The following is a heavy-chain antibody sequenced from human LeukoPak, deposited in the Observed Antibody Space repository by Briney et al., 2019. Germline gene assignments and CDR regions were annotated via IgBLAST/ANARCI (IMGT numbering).Heavy chain of an antibody. CDR3: ARADVRQFDY. CDR1: GGSFSGYY. J-gene: IGHJ4*02. Sequence: KPSETLSLTCAVYGGSFSGYYWSWIRQPPGKGLEWIGEINHSGSTNYNPSLKSRVTISVDTSKNQFSLKLSSVTAADTAVYYCARADVRQFDYWGQGTLVTVSS. CDR2: INHSGST. V-gene: IGHV4-34*01.